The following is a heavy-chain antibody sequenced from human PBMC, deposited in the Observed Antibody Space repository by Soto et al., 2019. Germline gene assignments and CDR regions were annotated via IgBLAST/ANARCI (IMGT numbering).Heavy chain of an antibody. CDR3: ARDDYDFWSGNP. V-gene: IGHV3-33*01. J-gene: IGHJ5*02. CDR1: GFTFSSYG. D-gene: IGHD3-3*01. CDR2: KWKDGSNK. Sequence: GGSLRLSCAASGFTFSSYGMHWVRQAPGKGLEWVAVKWKDGSNKYYADSVKGRFTISRDNSKNTLYLQMNSLRAEDTAVYYCARDDYDFWSGNPWGQGTLVTVSS.